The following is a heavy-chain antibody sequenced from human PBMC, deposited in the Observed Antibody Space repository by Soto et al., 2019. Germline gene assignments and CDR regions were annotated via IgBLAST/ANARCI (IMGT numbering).Heavy chain of an antibody. CDR1: GASISSYY. J-gene: IGHJ6*03. CDR3: ARGGSTSSYYYYYMDV. D-gene: IGHD2-2*01. Sequence: SETLSLTCTVSGASISSYYWTWIRQPPGKGLEWIGYGYYSGSTNYNPSLKSRVTISVDTSKNQFSLKLRFVTAADTAVYYCARGGSTSSYYYYYMDVWGRGTTVTVSS. CDR2: GYYSGST. V-gene: IGHV4-59*01.